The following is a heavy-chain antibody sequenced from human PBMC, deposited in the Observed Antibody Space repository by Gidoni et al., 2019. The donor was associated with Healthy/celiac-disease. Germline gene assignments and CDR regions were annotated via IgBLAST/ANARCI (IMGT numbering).Heavy chain of an antibody. CDR2: IYTSGST. V-gene: IGHV4-4*07. CDR3: ATSTGTTFYYYGMDV. Sequence: QVQLQESGPGLVKPSETLSLTCTVSGGSISSYYWSGIRQPAGKGLEWIGRIYTSGSTNYNPSLKSRVTMSVDTAKNQFSLKLSSVTAADTAVYYCATSTGTTFYYYGMDVWGQGTTVTVSS. J-gene: IGHJ6*02. D-gene: IGHD1-7*01. CDR1: GGSISSYY.